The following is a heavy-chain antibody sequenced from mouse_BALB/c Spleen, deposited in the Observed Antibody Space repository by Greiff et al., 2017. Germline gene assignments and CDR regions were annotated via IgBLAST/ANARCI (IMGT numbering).Heavy chain of an antibody. Sequence: EVKLVESGGGLVQPGGSLKLSCAASGFTFSSYTMSWVRQTPEKRLEWVAYISNGGGSTYYPDTVKGRFTISRDNAKNTLYLQMSSLKSEDTAMYYCARRELGHYAMDYWGQGTSVTVSS. J-gene: IGHJ4*01. CDR1: GFTFSSYT. V-gene: IGHV5-12-2*01. CDR2: ISNGGGST. CDR3: ARRELGHYAMDY. D-gene: IGHD4-1*01.